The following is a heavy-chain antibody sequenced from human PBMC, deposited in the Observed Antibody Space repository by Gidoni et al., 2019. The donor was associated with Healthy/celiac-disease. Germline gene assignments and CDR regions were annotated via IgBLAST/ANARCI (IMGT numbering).Heavy chain of an antibody. Sequence: QVQLVESGGGVVQPGRSLRLSCAASGFTFSSYAMHWVRQAPGKGLEWVAVISYDGSNKYYADSVKGRFTISRDNSKNTLYLQMNSLRAEDTAVYYCAREDIVVVPAAKRTTYYYYYYMDVWAKGPRSPSP. J-gene: IGHJ6*03. V-gene: IGHV3-30-3*01. CDR2: ISYDGSNK. D-gene: IGHD2-2*01. CDR3: AREDIVVVPAAKRTTYYYYYYMDV. CDR1: GFTFSSYA.